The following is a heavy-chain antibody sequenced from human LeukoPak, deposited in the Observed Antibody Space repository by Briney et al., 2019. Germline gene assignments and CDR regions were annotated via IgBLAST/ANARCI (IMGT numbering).Heavy chain of an antibody. D-gene: IGHD3-3*01. Sequence: GGSLRLSCAASGFTFSSYAMHWVRQAPGKGLEWVAVISCDGSNKYYADSVKGRFTISRDNSKNTLYLQMNSLRAEDTAVYYCARSVSDYDFWSEAVNYYGMDVWGQGTTVTVSS. CDR2: ISCDGSNK. CDR3: ARSVSDYDFWSEAVNYYGMDV. V-gene: IGHV3-30-3*01. J-gene: IGHJ6*02. CDR1: GFTFSSYA.